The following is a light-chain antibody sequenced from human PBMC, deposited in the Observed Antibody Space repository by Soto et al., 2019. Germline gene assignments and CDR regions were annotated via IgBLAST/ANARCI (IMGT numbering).Light chain of an antibody. CDR1: SSDVGGYNY. V-gene: IGLV2-8*01. J-gene: IGLJ2*01. CDR2: EVS. Sequence: QSVLTQPASASGSPGQSVTISCIGTSSDVGGYNYVSWYQQHPGKAPKLMIYEVSKRPSGVPDRFSGSKSGNTASLTVSGLQAEDEADYYFSSYASSNNLGVFGGGTKLTVL. CDR3: SSYASSNNLGV.